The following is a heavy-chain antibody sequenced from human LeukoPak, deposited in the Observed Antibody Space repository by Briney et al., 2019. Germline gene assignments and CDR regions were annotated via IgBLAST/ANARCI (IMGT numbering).Heavy chain of an antibody. CDR2: IKQDGSEK. Sequence: GGSLRLSCVASGFTFSSYWMSWVRQAPGKGLEWVANIKQDGSEKYYVDSVKGRFTISRDNAKKSLYLQMNSLKAEDTAVYYCASHSGCWGQGTLVTVSS. V-gene: IGHV3-7*01. J-gene: IGHJ4*02. CDR3: ASHSGC. CDR1: GFTFSSYW. D-gene: IGHD3-10*01.